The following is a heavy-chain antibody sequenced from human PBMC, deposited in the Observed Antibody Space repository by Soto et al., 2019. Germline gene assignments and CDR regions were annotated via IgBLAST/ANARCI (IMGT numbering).Heavy chain of an antibody. D-gene: IGHD3-3*01. Sequence: QLQLQESGPGLVKPSETLSLTCTVSGGSISSSSYYWGWIRQPPGKGLEWIGSIYYSGSTYYNPSPTSRVTISVDPSKHQSSLKLSSVTAADTAVYSCARHPPAISISDHWGQGTLVTVSS. CDR1: GGSISSSSYY. CDR2: IYYSGST. CDR3: ARHPPAISISDH. V-gene: IGHV4-39*01. J-gene: IGHJ4*02.